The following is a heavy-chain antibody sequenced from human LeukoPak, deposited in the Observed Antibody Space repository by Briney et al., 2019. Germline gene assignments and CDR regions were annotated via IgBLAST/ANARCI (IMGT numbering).Heavy chain of an antibody. CDR1: GYTLTSFD. D-gene: IGHD5-18*01. CDR3: ATPTMRGPSYGYVRLLN. V-gene: IGHV1-8*03. J-gene: IGHJ4*02. Sequence: ASVKVSCKASGYTLTSFDINWVRQATGQGPEWMGWMNPSSGDTGYAQKFQGRVTFTRDTSTNTAYMELSSLTSEDTAVYYCATPTMRGPSYGYVRLLNWGQGSLVTVSS. CDR2: MNPSSGDT.